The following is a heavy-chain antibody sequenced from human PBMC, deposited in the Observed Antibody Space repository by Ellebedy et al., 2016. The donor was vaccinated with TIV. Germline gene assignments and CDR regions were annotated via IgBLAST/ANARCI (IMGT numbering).Heavy chain of an antibody. J-gene: IGHJ4*02. Sequence: GESLKISCAASGFTFSNSVMSWVRQAPGKGLEWVSTISHTGSRTYYANSVEGRFIISRDNSKRTLYLQMNSLRAEDTAVYYCAKGRGGGSDSSAPRYYFDSWGLGTLVTVSS. CDR3: AKGRGGGSDSSAPRYYFDS. CDR1: GFTFSNSV. D-gene: IGHD6-19*01. CDR2: ISHTGSRT. V-gene: IGHV3-23*01.